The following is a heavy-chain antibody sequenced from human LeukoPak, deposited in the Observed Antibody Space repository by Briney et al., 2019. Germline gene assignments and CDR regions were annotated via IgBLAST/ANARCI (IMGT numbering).Heavy chain of an antibody. D-gene: IGHD2-8*01. CDR1: GGSISSGGYY. Sequence: SETLSLTCTVSGGSISSGGYYWSWIRQPPGTGLEWIGYIYHSGSTYYNPSLKSRVTISVDRSKNQFSLKLSSVTAADTAVYYCARGVYAFDIWGQGTMVTVSS. V-gene: IGHV4-30-2*01. CDR3: ARGVYAFDI. CDR2: IYHSGST. J-gene: IGHJ3*02.